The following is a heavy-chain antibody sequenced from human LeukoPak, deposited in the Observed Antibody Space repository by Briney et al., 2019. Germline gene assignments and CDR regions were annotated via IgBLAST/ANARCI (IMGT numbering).Heavy chain of an antibody. D-gene: IGHD2-2*01. CDR1: GGSISSSSYY. Sequence: SETLSLTCTVSGGSISSSSYYWGWIRQPPGKGLEWIGSIYYSGSTNYNPSLKSRVTMSVDTSKNQFSLKLSSVTAADTAVYYCARELVVLAAFGAFDIWGQGTMVTVSS. CDR2: IYYSGST. V-gene: IGHV4-39*07. CDR3: ARELVVLAAFGAFDI. J-gene: IGHJ3*02.